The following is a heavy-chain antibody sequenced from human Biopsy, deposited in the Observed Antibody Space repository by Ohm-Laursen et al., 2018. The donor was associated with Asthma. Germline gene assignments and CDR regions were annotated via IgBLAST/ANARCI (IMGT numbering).Heavy chain of an antibody. CDR3: ARKARHGDYDFDY. V-gene: IGHV3-30*03. CDR2: MSFDGRQT. D-gene: IGHD4-17*01. CDR1: GFSFNSYG. J-gene: IGHJ4*02. Sequence: SLRLSCAASGFSFNSYGMHRVRQAPGKGLEWVAVMSFDGRQTYYADSVKGRFTISRDNSKNTLYLQMNSLRAEDTAVYYCARKARHGDYDFDYWGQGTLVTVSS.